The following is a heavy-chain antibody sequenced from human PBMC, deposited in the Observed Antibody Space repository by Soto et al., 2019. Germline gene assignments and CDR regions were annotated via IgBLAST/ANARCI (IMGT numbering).Heavy chain of an antibody. V-gene: IGHV3-30-3*01. CDR1: GFTFSSYV. CDR2: ISYDGSNK. Sequence: GGSLRLSCAASGFTFSSYVMHWVRQAPGKGLEWVAVISYDGSNKYYADSVKGRFTISRDNSKNTLYLQMNSLRAEDTAVYYCARRSCSGGSCYFDYWGQGTLVTVSS. CDR3: ARRSCSGGSCYFDY. J-gene: IGHJ4*02. D-gene: IGHD2-15*01.